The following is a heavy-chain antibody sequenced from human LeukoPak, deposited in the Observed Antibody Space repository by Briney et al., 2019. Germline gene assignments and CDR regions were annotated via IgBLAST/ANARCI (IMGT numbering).Heavy chain of an antibody. V-gene: IGHV1-2*06. J-gene: IGHJ3*01. CDR2: NDPNGGGT. Sequence: ASVKVSCKVSGYTFTGNYMHSVRQAPGQGLEWMGRNDPNGGGTHYAQKFQGRVTMARDTSISTSYMELTELRSDDTAVYYCAHGGGSYGDVWGQGTMVTVSS. CDR3: AHGGGSYGDV. D-gene: IGHD1-26*01. CDR1: GYTFTGNY.